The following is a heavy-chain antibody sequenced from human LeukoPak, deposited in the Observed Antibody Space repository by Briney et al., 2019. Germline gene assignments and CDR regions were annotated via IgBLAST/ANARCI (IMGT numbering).Heavy chain of an antibody. V-gene: IGHV4-34*01. CDR3: ARVLKTVVKNYFDY. J-gene: IGHJ4*02. CDR1: GGSFSGYY. CDR2: TNHSGST. D-gene: IGHD4-23*01. Sequence: SETLSLTCAVYGGSFSGYYWSWLRQPPGKGLEWIGETNHSGSTNYNPSLKSRVTISVDTSKNQFSLKLSSVTAADTAVYYCARVLKTVVKNYFDYWGQGTLVTVSS.